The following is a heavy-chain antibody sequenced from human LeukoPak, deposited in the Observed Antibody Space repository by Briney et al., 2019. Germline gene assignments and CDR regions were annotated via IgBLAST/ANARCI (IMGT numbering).Heavy chain of an antibody. CDR1: GYTFTGYY. Sequence: ASVKVSCKASGYTFTGYYMHWVRQAPGQGLEWMGWINPNSGGTNYAQKFQGRVTMTRSTSISTAYMELSSLRFEDTAVYYCTRSVRNGHIDYWGRGTLVTVSS. CDR2: INPNSGGT. D-gene: IGHD2-21*01. J-gene: IGHJ4*02. CDR3: TRSVRNGHIDY. V-gene: IGHV1-2*02.